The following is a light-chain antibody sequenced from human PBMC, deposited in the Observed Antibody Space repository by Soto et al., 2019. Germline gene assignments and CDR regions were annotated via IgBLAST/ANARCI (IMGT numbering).Light chain of an antibody. CDR1: ASNIGADYD. J-gene: IGLJ3*02. CDR3: QASDRSLNGGV. Sequence: QSVLTQPPSVSGAPGQRVTISCTGSASNIGADYDAHWYQQLPGAAPQLLIYGNTNRPSGVPDRISGSKSGASAYLSITGLQAEDGADYYCQASDRSLNGGVFGGGTKLPVL. CDR2: GNT. V-gene: IGLV1-40*01.